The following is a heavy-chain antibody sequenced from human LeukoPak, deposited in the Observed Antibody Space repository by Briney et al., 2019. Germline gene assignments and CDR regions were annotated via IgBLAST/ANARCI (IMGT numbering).Heavy chain of an antibody. CDR1: GFTFSNHE. D-gene: IGHD2-21*01. V-gene: IGHV3-48*03. CDR2: TSRGGSDI. CDR3: VRARLIRLENFFDY. Sequence: PGGSLRLSCVTSGFTFSNHEMNWVRRAPGKGLEWVAYTSRGGSDISYADSAKGRFTISSDIASNTLYLQMNSLRVEDTAVYFCVRARLIRLENFFDYWGQGTLVTVSS. J-gene: IGHJ4*02.